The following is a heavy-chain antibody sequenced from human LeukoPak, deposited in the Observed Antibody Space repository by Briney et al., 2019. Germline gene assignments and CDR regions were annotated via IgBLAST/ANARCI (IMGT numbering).Heavy chain of an antibody. CDR2: IKIKTDGGTT. D-gene: IGHD3-10*01. J-gene: IGHJ4*02. CDR3: TTDTYYYGSGSYI. CDR1: GSTFSNAW. Sequence: GGSLRLSCAASGSTFSNAWMSWVRQAPGKGLEWVGRIKIKTDGGTTDYAAPVKGRFTISRDDSKNTLYLQMNSLKTEDTAVYYCTTDTYYYGSGSYIWGQGTLVTVSS. V-gene: IGHV3-15*01.